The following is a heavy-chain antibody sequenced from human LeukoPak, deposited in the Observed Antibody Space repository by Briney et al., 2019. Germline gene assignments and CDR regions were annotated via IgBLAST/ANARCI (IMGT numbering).Heavy chain of an antibody. CDR1: GVSIDSGSYY. D-gene: IGHD6-13*01. J-gene: IGHJ6*03. CDR2: IYIRGTT. CDR3: ARVTGIAAAGTDYYYYYMDV. Sequence: PSETLSLTCTMSGVSIDSGSYYWSWIRQPAGKGLEWIGRIYIRGTTNYNPSLKRRVTISADTSKNQFSLKLSSVTAADTAVYYCARVTGIAAAGTDYYYYYMDVWGKGTTVTISS. V-gene: IGHV4-61*02.